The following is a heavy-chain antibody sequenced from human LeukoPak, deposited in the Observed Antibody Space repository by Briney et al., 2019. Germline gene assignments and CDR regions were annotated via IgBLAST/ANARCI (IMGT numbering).Heavy chain of an antibody. D-gene: IGHD3-10*01. CDR2: IYYSGST. J-gene: IGHJ5*02. CDR3: ARDPRRRWARGYWFDP. Sequence: SETLSLTCTVSGGSISSYYWSWIRQPPGKGLEWTGYIYYSGSTNYNPSLKSRVTISVDTSKNQFSLKLSSVTAADTAVYYCARDPRRRWARGYWFDPWGQGTLVTVSS. V-gene: IGHV4-59*01. CDR1: GGSISSYY.